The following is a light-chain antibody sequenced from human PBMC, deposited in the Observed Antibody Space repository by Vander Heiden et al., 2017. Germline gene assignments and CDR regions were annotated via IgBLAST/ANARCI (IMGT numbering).Light chain of an antibody. CDR2: EVS. V-gene: IGLV2-23*02. CDR1: SSDVGSYNL. CDR3: CSYAGSSTVV. J-gene: IGLJ2*01. Sequence: QSAPTQPASVSASPGQSITISCTGTSSDVGSYNLVSWYQQLPGKAPKLMIYEVSKRPSGVSNRFSGSKSGNTASLTISGLQAEDEADYYCCSYAGSSTVVFGGGTKLTVL.